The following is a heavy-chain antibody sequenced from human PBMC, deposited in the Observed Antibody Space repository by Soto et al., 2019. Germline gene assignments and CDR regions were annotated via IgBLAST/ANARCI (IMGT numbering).Heavy chain of an antibody. D-gene: IGHD2-15*01. CDR2: IYYSGST. Sequence: SETLSLTCTVSGGSISSSSYYWGWIRQPPGKGLEWIGSIYYSGSTYYNPSLKSRVTISVDTSKNQFSLKLSSVTAADTAVYYCASIFPGYCSGGSCYPNWFGPWGQGTLVTVSS. CDR3: ASIFPGYCSGGSCYPNWFGP. V-gene: IGHV4-39*01. J-gene: IGHJ5*02. CDR1: GGSISSSSYY.